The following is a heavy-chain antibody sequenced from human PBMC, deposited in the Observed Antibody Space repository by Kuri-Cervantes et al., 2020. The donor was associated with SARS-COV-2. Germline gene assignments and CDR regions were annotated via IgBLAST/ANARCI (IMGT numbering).Heavy chain of an antibody. Sequence: SVKVSCKASGGTFSSYAISWLRQAPGQGLEWMGGIIPIFGTANYAQKFQGRVTITADESTSTAYMELSSLRSEDTAVYYCARVAYYYDSSGPWIDYWGQGNLVHGPS. CDR1: GGTFSSYA. D-gene: IGHD3-22*01. CDR3: ARVAYYYDSSGPWIDY. V-gene: IGHV1-69*13. CDR2: IIPIFGTA. J-gene: IGHJ4*01.